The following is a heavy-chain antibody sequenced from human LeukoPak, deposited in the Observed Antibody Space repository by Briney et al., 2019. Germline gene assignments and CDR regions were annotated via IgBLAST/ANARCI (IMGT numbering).Heavy chain of an antibody. CDR3: ARHLLMVRGAIEGSYFDY. CDR1: GGSISSGSYY. J-gene: IGHJ4*02. Sequence: KPSETLSLTCTVSGGSISSGSYYWSWIRQPAGKGLEWIGRIYTSGSTNYNPSLKSRVTISVDTSKNQFSLKLSSVTAADTAVYYCARHLLMVRGAIEGSYFDYWGQGTLVTVSS. D-gene: IGHD3-10*01. V-gene: IGHV4-61*02. CDR2: IYTSGST.